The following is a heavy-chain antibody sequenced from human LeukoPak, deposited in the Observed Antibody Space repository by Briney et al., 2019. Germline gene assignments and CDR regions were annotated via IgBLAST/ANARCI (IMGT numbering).Heavy chain of an antibody. J-gene: IGHJ6*03. Sequence: GGSLRLSCAASGFTFSSYWMSWVRQAPGKGLEWVANIKQDGSEKYYVDSVKGRFTISRDNAKNSLYLQMNSLRAEDTAVYYCAREIGPPYYYHYYMDVWGKGTTVTVSS. CDR1: GFTFSSYW. V-gene: IGHV3-7*01. CDR2: IKQDGSEK. CDR3: AREIGPPYYYHYYMDV.